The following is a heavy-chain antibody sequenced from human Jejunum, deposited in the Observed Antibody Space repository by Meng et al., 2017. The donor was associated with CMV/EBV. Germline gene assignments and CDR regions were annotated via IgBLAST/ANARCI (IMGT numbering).Heavy chain of an antibody. J-gene: IGHJ3*01. V-gene: IGHV3-23*01. CDR1: SHV. D-gene: IGHD3-22*01. Sequence: SHVVTWVRQNPEKGLEWVSGISGSGISRYYADSVKCRFTISRDNSKNTVFLQMNSLRGDDTALSYCAKGLEYDKSGYLSLDAFDVWGLGTMVTVS. CDR3: AKGLEYDKSGYLSLDAFDV. CDR2: ISGSGISR.